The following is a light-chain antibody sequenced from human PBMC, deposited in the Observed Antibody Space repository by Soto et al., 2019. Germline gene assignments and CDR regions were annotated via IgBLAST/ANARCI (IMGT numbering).Light chain of an antibody. J-gene: IGLJ1*01. CDR1: TCNIGTFY. CDR3: AAWYASLDAYV. Sequence: QSVLTQPPSASSTPGQTVTISCSGSTCNIGTFYVYSYQHLPAATATLLINFGDHSASGVADRFSGSKSGTTAALLINGRRSDDEADYYCAAWYASLDAYVFGSGTKLTVL. CDR2: FGD. V-gene: IGLV1-47*02.